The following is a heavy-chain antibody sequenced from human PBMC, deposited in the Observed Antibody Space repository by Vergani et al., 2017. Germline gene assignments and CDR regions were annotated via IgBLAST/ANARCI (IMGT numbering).Heavy chain of an antibody. CDR1: GFTFSSYG. D-gene: IGHD4-11*01. J-gene: IGHJ4*02. Sequence: QVQLVESGGGVVQPGRSLRLSCAASGFTFSSYGMHWVRQAPGKGLEWVAVIWYDGSNKYYADSVKGRFTISRDNSKNTLYLQMNSLRAEDTAVYYCARGYQMTTVTTGPRNWGREPWSPSPQ. CDR3: ARGYQMTTVTTGPRN. V-gene: IGHV3-33*01. CDR2: IWYDGSNK.